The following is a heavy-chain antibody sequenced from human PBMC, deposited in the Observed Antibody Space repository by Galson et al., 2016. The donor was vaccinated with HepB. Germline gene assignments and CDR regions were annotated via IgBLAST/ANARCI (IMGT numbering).Heavy chain of an antibody. CDR1: GLTLSTSS. V-gene: IGHV3-30*09. J-gene: IGHJ3*02. Sequence: SLRLSCAASGLTLSTSSMHWVRQAPGKGLEWVTTLLYDGVKKYYADSVQGRFAISRDNSKNEVYLQMDSLRTEDTAVYYCARETNIVGSFDMWGQGTMVTVSS. CDR2: LLYDGVKK. D-gene: IGHD3-16*02. CDR3: ARETNIVGSFDM.